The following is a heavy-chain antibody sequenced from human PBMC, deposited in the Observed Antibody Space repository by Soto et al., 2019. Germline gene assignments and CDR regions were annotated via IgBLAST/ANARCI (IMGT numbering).Heavy chain of an antibody. Sequence: QVQLVQSGAEVKKPGSSVKVSCKASGGTFSSYAISWVRQAPGQGLEWMGGIIRIFGTANYAQKFQGRVSITADESTSIVYMELSRRRAEDTAVYYCARESYGRDGYRVAAPLENYYYYGMDVWGQGTTVTVS. CDR3: ARESYGRDGYRVAAPLENYYYYGMDV. D-gene: IGHD5-12*01. J-gene: IGHJ6*02. V-gene: IGHV1-69*01. CDR1: GGTFSSYA. CDR2: IIRIFGTA.